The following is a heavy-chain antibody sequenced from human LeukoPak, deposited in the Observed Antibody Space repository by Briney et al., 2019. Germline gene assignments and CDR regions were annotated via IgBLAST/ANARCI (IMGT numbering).Heavy chain of an antibody. J-gene: IGHJ6*03. D-gene: IGHD3-16*02. V-gene: IGHV4-4*09. Sequence: PSETLSLTCIVSGGSIGTYYWSWIRQSPGKGLEWIGYIYVTGSTRYNPYLQSRVTISVDTSRNPFFLKMSSVTAADTAVYYCASHIGGGIEDMDVWGTGTKVTVSS. CDR1: GGSIGTYY. CDR3: ASHIGGGIEDMDV. CDR2: IYVTGST.